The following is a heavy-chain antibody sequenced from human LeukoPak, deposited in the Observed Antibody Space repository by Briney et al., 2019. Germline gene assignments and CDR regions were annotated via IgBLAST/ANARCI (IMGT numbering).Heavy chain of an antibody. Sequence: SETLSLTCIVSGGSISSYYWSWIRQPAGKGLEWIGQIHTSGSTNYNPSLKSRVAMSVDTSKNQFSLKLSSVTAADTAVYYCARMGGYSGYATHWGQGTLVTVSS. CDR1: GGSISSYY. J-gene: IGHJ4*02. CDR3: ARMGGYSGYATH. CDR2: IHTSGST. V-gene: IGHV4-4*07. D-gene: IGHD5-12*01.